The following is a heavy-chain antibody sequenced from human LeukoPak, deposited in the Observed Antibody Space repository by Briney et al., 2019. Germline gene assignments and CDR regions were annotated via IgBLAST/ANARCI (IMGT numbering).Heavy chain of an antibody. CDR2: IIPIFGTA. D-gene: IGHD4-17*01. Sequence: GASVKVSCKASGGTFSSYAISWVRQAPGQGLEWMGRIIPIFGTANYAQKFQGRVTITTDESTSTAYMELSSLRSEDTAVYYCARDRGTTVTTGKGGRFDPWGQGTLVTVSS. V-gene: IGHV1-69*05. J-gene: IGHJ5*02. CDR1: GGTFSSYA. CDR3: ARDRGTTVTTGKGGRFDP.